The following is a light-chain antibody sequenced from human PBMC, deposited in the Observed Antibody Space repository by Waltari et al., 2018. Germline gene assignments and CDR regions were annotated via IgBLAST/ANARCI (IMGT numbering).Light chain of an antibody. CDR3: QQYDISPRT. CDR2: GAS. Sequence: CRASQRFVSGSLAWFQHIRGQAPRLLVYGASTRATGIPDRFSGSGSGTEFTLTISRLEPEDFALYYCQQYDISPRTFGQGTKLEIK. J-gene: IGKJ2*01. V-gene: IGKV3-20*01. CDR1: QRFVSGS.